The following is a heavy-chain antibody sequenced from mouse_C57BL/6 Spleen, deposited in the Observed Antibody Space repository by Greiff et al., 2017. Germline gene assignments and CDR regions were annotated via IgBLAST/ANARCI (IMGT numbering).Heavy chain of an antibody. CDR1: GYTFTSYW. D-gene: IGHD1-1*01. V-gene: IGHV1-50*01. Sequence: QVQLQQPGAELVKPGASVKLSCKASGYTFTSYWMQWVKQRPGQGLEWIGEIDPSDSYTNYNQKFKGKATLTVDTSSSTAYMQLSSLTSEDSAVYYCASPITTVPWFAYWGQGTLVTGAA. CDR3: ASPITTVPWFAY. CDR2: IDPSDSYT. J-gene: IGHJ3*01.